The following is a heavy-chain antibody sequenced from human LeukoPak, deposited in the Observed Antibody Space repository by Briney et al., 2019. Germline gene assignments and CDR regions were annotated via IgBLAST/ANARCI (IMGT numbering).Heavy chain of an antibody. Sequence: PGGSLRLSCAASGFTFSDYYMSWIRQAPGKGLEWVSYISSSGSTTYYADSVKGRFTISRDNSKNTLYLQMNSLRAEDTAVYYCAKGLRSNFRYFDYWGQGTLVTVSS. D-gene: IGHD3-3*01. J-gene: IGHJ4*02. CDR2: ISSSGSTT. CDR3: AKGLRSNFRYFDY. V-gene: IGHV3-11*01. CDR1: GFTFSDYY.